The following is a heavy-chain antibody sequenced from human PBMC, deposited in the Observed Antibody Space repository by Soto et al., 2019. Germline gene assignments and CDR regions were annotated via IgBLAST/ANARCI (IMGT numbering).Heavy chain of an antibody. J-gene: IGHJ4*02. V-gene: IGHV4-31*03. Sequence: SETLSLTCTVSGGSISSGGYYWSWIRQHPGKGLEWIGYIYYSGSTYYNPSLKSRVTISVDTSKNQFSLKLSSVTAADTAVYYCARGPITMIVANHLAYFDYWGQGTLVTVSS. CDR3: ARGPITMIVANHLAYFDY. CDR2: IYYSGST. D-gene: IGHD3-22*01. CDR1: GGSISSGGYY.